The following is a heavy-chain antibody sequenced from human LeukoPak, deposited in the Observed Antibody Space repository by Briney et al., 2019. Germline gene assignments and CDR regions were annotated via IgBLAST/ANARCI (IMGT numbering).Heavy chain of an antibody. J-gene: IGHJ4*02. V-gene: IGHV1-69*05. CDR2: IIPIFGTA. Sequence: ASVKVSCKASGGTFSSYAISWVRQAPGQGLELMGRIIPIFGTADYAQKFQGRVTITTDESTSTAYMELSSLRSEDTAVYYCARSDSSGWYYFDYWGQGTLVTVSS. CDR1: GGTFSSYA. CDR3: ARSDSSGWYYFDY. D-gene: IGHD6-19*01.